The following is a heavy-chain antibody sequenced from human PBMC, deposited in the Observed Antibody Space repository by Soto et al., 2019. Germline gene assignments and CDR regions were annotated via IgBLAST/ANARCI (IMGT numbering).Heavy chain of an antibody. V-gene: IGHV3-23*01. D-gene: IGHD3-3*01. Sequence: EVKLLESGGGLVQPGGSLRLSCAASGFTFSSYAMSWVRQAPGKGLDWVSAISGSGGSTYYADSVKGRFTISRDNSKNKLYLHVNSLRAADRAVYYCAKDWEVFTIFGVVAPDYYYYGIDVWGHGTTINVSS. J-gene: IGHJ6*02. CDR3: AKDWEVFTIFGVVAPDYYYYGIDV. CDR2: ISGSGGST. CDR1: GFTFSSYA.